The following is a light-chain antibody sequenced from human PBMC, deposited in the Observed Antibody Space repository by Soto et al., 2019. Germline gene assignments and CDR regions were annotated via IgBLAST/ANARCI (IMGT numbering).Light chain of an antibody. Sequence: DIQMTQSSSTLAASVGDRVTITCRASQSFTRWLAWYQQKPGKAPKLLIYKASNLEVGVPSRFSGTGSGTEFNFTITDLQPDDFATYYCQQYNSYSLSFGQGTKLEV. CDR3: QQYNSYSLS. CDR1: QSFTRW. J-gene: IGKJ2*03. CDR2: KAS. V-gene: IGKV1-5*03.